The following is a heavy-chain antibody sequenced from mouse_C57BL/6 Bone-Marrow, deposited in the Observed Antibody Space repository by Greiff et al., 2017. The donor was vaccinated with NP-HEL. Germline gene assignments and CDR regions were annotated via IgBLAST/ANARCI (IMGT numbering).Heavy chain of an antibody. CDR2: ISSGGSYT. Sequence: EVQVVESGGDLVKPGGSLKLSCAASGFTFSSYGMSWVRQTPDKRLEWVATISSGGSYTYYPDSVKGRFTISRDNAKNTLYLQMSSLKSEDTAMYYCARQGVVYGSSFNLDYGGQGTTLTVSS. V-gene: IGHV5-6*01. CDR1: GFTFSSYG. CDR3: ARQGVVYGSSFNLDY. D-gene: IGHD1-1*01. J-gene: IGHJ2*01.